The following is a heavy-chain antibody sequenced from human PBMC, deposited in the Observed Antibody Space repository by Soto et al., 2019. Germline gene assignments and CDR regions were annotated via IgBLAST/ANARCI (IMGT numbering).Heavy chain of an antibody. J-gene: IGHJ4*02. V-gene: IGHV5-10-1*01. Sequence: PGESLKISCKGSGYSFTSYWISWVRQMPGKGLEWMGRIDPSDSYTNYSPSFQGHVTISADKSISTAYLQWSSLKASDTAMYYCARHGGTYRDGTAARPITMVRNLDFWGQGTLVTVSS. CDR3: ARHGGTYRDGTAARPITMVRNLDF. CDR1: GYSFTSYW. D-gene: IGHD3-10*01. CDR2: IDPSDSYT.